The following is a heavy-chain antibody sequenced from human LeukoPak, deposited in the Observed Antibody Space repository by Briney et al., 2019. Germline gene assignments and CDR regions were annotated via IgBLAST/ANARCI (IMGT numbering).Heavy chain of an antibody. D-gene: IGHD6-19*01. V-gene: IGHV4-34*01. CDR1: DYSISSGYY. Sequence: PSETLSLTCGVSDYSISSGYYWSWIRQPPGKGLEWIGEINHSGSTNYNPSLKSRVAISVDTSKNQFSLKLTSVTAADTAVYYCARDLADSSGWYGDYWGQGTLVTVSS. CDR3: ARDLADSSGWYGDY. CDR2: INHSGST. J-gene: IGHJ4*02.